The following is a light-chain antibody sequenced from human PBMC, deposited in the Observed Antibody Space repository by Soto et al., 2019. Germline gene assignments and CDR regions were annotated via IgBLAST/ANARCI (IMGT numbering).Light chain of an antibody. CDR1: SSDIGAYNF. J-gene: IGLJ2*01. Sequence: QSVLTQPASVSGSPGQSITISCTGTSSDIGAYNFVSWYQQHPGKAPKLMLYDVNIRPSGVSNRFSGSKSGNTASLTISGLHAEDEAAYYCTSWTTSTTMIFGGGTKLTVL. CDR2: DVN. V-gene: IGLV2-14*03. CDR3: TSWTTSTTMI.